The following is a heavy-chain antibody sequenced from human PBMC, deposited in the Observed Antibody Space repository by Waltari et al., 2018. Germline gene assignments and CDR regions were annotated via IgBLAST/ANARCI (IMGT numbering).Heavy chain of an antibody. CDR3: ARQPLHSYGTRHFDY. D-gene: IGHD5-18*01. Sequence: EVQLVQSGAEVKKPGESRKISCEGSGYNFTRYWIGWVRQMPGKGLEWMGVIYPGDSNTRYSPSFQGQVTISADKSISTAYLQWSSLKASDTAMYFCARQPLHSYGTRHFDYWGQGTLVTVSS. CDR1: GYNFTRYW. V-gene: IGHV5-51*01. CDR2: IYPGDSNT. J-gene: IGHJ4*02.